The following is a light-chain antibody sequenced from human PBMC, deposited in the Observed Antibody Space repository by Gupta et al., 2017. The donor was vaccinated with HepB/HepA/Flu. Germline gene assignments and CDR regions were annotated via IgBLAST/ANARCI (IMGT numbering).Light chain of an antibody. J-gene: IGLJ1*01. Sequence: QSVLTQPPSASATPGQRVTISCSGSSSNVGRDNVYWYQQHPGAAPKLLIYNTNQRPSGVPDRFSGSKSGTSASLAISGLRSEDEADYYCAAWDNSLSGYVFGTGTGVTVL. CDR3: AAWDNSLSGYV. V-gene: IGLV1-47*02. CDR1: SSNVGRDN. CDR2: NTN.